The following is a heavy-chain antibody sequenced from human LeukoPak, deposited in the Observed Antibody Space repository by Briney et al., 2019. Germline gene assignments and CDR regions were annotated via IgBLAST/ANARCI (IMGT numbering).Heavy chain of an antibody. D-gene: IGHD6-13*01. V-gene: IGHV5-51*01. Sequence: GESLKISCKGSGYGSGYSFTSHWIAWVRQMPGKGLAWMGIIYPRDSNTIYSPSFQGQVTISVDTSINTAYLQWISLKASDTAMYYCAGHPIAAGGAYNWFDPWGQGTLVTVSS. CDR2: IYPRDSNT. J-gene: IGHJ5*02. CDR1: GYSFTSHW. CDR3: AGHPIAAGGAYNWFDP.